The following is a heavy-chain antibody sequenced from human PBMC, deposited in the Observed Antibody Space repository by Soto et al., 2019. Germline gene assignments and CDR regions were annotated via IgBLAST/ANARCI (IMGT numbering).Heavy chain of an antibody. CDR2: ITCAGGTT. CDR3: AKTYCCSPKSPLDY. Sequence: PGGSLSLSCAASGFTFANYAMSWVRQAPGKGLEWVSSITCAGGTTYYADSVKGRFTISGDDSSNTLYLQMNSLRAEDTAIYYCAKTYCCSPKSPLDYWGLGTMVAVYS. CDR1: GFTFANYA. J-gene: IGHJ4*02. D-gene: IGHD2-2*01. V-gene: IGHV3-23*01.